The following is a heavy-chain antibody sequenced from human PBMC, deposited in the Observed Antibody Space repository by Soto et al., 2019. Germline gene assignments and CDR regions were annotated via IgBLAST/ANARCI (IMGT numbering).Heavy chain of an antibody. Sequence: QVQLVQSGAEVKKPGASVKVSCKASGYTFTSYGISWVRQAPGQGLEWMGWISAYNGNTNYAQKLQGRVTMTTDTSTSTAYLELRSLRSDDTAVYYCARVISRIQLWADLDYWGQGTLVTVSS. J-gene: IGHJ4*02. V-gene: IGHV1-18*01. CDR3: ARVISRIQLWADLDY. CDR2: ISAYNGNT. CDR1: GYTFTSYG. D-gene: IGHD5-18*01.